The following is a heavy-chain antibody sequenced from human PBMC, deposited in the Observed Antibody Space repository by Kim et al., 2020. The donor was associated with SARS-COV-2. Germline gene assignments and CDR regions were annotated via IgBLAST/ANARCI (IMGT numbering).Heavy chain of an antibody. CDR3: ARDLGSGSYYGLNY. CDR2: IYHSGST. J-gene: IGHJ4*02. Sequence: SETLSLTCTVSGYSISSGYYWGWIRQPPGKVLEWIGSIYHSGSTYYNPSLKSRLTISVDTSKNQFSLKLSSVTAADTAVYFCARDLGSGSYYGLNYWGQGTLVTVSS. CDR1: GYSISSGYY. D-gene: IGHD1-26*01. V-gene: IGHV4-38-2*02.